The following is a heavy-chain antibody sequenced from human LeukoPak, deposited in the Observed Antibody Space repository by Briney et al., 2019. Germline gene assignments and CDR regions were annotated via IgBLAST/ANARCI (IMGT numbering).Heavy chain of an antibody. D-gene: IGHD6-13*01. V-gene: IGHV4-59*01. CDR1: RVFIIGNY. Sequence: SETLSLPCTFSRVFIIGNYWAWIRQPPGKGLEWIGYIYYSGSTYYNPSLKSRVTISVETSRNQFSLKRSSRTAADTAVYFCASVRPNSSTFVPWGRGTLVTVSS. CDR2: IYYSGST. CDR3: ASVRPNSSTFVP. J-gene: IGHJ5*02.